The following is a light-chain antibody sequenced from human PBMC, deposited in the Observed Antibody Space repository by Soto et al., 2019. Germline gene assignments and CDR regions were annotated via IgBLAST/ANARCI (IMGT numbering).Light chain of an antibody. CDR1: QSVSTS. J-gene: IGKJ1*01. CDR2: QAS. V-gene: IGKV1-5*03. Sequence: DIQMTQSPSTLSASVGDRVTITCRASQSVSTSLAWYQQKPGIAPKLLIYQASSLENGVPSRFSGSGSGTEFTLTISSLQPDDFATYYCQQYNSYRTFGQGTKVEIK. CDR3: QQYNSYRT.